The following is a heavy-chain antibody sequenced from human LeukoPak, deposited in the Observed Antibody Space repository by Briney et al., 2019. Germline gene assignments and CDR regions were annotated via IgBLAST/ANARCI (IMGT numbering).Heavy chain of an antibody. V-gene: IGHV1-18*01. D-gene: IGHD2-2*01. CDR2: ISAYNGNT. CDR3: AREEYHLVSLDP. CDR1: GYIFSDYG. J-gene: IGHJ5*02. Sequence: EASVKVSCKASGYIFSDYGVSWVRQAPGQGLEWMGWISAYNGNTDYAQNFQGGVTMTTDKSTRTAFLELRSLRPDDTAVYYCAREEYHLVSLDPWGQGTLVTVSS.